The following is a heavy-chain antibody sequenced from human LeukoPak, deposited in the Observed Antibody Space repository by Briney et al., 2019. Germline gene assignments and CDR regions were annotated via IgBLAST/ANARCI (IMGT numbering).Heavy chain of an antibody. CDR2: IFYSGST. D-gene: IGHD3-10*01. Sequence: PSETLSLTCTVSGGSISSYYWNWVRQPPGKGLEWIGYIFYSGSTNYNPSLKSRVTISVDTSKNQFSLKLSSVTAADTAVYYCARGRITMVRGVPYYYYGMDVWGQGTTVTVSS. V-gene: IGHV4-59*12. J-gene: IGHJ6*02. CDR1: GGSISSYY. CDR3: ARGRITMVRGVPYYYYGMDV.